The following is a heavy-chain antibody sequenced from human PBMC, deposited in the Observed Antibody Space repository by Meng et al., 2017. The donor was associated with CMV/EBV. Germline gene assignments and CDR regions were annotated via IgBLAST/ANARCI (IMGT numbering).Heavy chain of an antibody. Sequence: GGSLRLSCAASGFTFSSYGMHWVRQAPGKGLEWVAFIRYDGSNKYYADSVKGRFTISRDNSKNTLYLQMNSLRAEDTAVYYCAKDHSPYCSSTSCYGYFDYWGQGTLVTVSS. CDR3: AKDHSPYCSSTSCYGYFDY. J-gene: IGHJ4*02. CDR1: GFTFSSYG. D-gene: IGHD2-2*01. V-gene: IGHV3-30*02. CDR2: IRYDGSNK.